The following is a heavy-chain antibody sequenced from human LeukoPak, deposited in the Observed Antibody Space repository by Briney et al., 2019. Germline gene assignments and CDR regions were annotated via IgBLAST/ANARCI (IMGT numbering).Heavy chain of an antibody. Sequence: GGSLRLSCAAPGFTFSSYWMNWVRQAPGKGLVWVSRIASDGSSTTYADSVKGRFSISRDNAKNTLYLQMNSLRVEDTAVYYCARGRPHGNDYWGQGTLVTVSS. V-gene: IGHV3-74*01. CDR3: ARGRPHGNDY. CDR2: IASDGSST. CDR1: GFTFSSYW. J-gene: IGHJ4*02. D-gene: IGHD4-23*01.